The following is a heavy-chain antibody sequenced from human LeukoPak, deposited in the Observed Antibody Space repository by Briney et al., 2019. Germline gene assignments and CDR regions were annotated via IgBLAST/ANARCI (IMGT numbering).Heavy chain of an antibody. J-gene: IGHJ4*02. CDR2: IRESSGDT. Sequence: PGGSLRLSCAASGFTVINYAMNWVRQAPGKGLEWVSTIRESSGDTYYEDSVKGRFTIYRDISRNTVYLQMNSLRADDTAVYYCASPNRFDYWGQGTLVTVSS. V-gene: IGHV3-23*01. D-gene: IGHD1-14*01. CDR3: ASPNRFDY. CDR1: GFTVINYA.